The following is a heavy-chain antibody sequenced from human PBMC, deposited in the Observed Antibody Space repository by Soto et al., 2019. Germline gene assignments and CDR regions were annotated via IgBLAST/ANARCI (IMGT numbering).Heavy chain of an antibody. V-gene: IGHV4-61*08. D-gene: IGHD6-19*01. CDR2: IYSSGSA. CDR3: ARGFSSVSMDA. CDR1: DDSVGSGGYY. Sequence: SETLSPTCTVSDDSVGSGGYYWSWIRQPPGKGLEWIGYIYSSGSANYNPSLKSRVTISRDTSKNQISLKVASVTAADTAGYYCARGFSSVSMDAWGQGTTVTVSS. J-gene: IGHJ6*02.